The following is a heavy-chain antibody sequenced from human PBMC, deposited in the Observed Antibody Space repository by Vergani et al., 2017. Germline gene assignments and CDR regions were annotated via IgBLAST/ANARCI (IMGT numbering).Heavy chain of an antibody. V-gene: IGHV4-59*01. J-gene: IGHJ6*03. CDR2: IYYSGGT. CDR1: GGSISSYY. Sequence: QVQLQESGPGLVKPSETLSLTCTVSGGSISSYYWSWIRQPPGKGLEWIGYIYYSGGTNYNPSLKSRVTIVVDTSKNQFSLKLSSVTAADTAVYYCARRPYYYYYYMDVWGKGTTVTVSS. CDR3: ARRPYYYYYYMDV.